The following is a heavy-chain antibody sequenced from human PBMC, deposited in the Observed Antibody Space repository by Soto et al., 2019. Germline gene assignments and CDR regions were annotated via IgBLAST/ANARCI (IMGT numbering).Heavy chain of an antibody. CDR1: GFTFDDYA. CDR3: AKGFTIFGVVIGGPYYFDY. CDR2: ISWNSGSI. D-gene: IGHD3-3*01. J-gene: IGHJ4*02. V-gene: IGHV3-9*01. Sequence: GGSLRLSCAASGFTFDDYAMHWVRQAPGKGLEWVSGISWNSGSIGYADSVKGRFTISRDNAKNSLYLQMNSLRAEDTALYYCAKGFTIFGVVIGGPYYFDYWGQGTLVTVSS.